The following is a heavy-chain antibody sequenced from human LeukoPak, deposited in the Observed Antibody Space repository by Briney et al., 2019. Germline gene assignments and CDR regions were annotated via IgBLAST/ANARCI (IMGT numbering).Heavy chain of an antibody. V-gene: IGHV4-34*01. D-gene: IGHD3-16*01. J-gene: IGHJ3*02. CDR1: GGSFSGYY. CDR2: INHSGLT. CDR3: ARGSWGDI. Sequence: SETLSLTCAVYGGSFSGYYWSWIRQPPGKGLEWIGEINHSGLTNYNPSLKSRVTISVDTSKNQFSLELSSVTAADTAVYYCARGSWGDIWGQGTMVTVSS.